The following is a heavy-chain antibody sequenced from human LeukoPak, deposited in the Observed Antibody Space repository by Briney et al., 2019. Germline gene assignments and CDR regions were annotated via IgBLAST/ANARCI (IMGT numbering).Heavy chain of an antibody. CDR3: ARGGGRVGGGGYDGVGTRIESPNYYYGMDV. D-gene: IGHD5-12*01. J-gene: IGHJ6*02. CDR2: IIPILGIA. V-gene: IGHV1-69*04. CDR1: GGTFSSYA. Sequence: SVKVSCKASGGTFSSYAISWVRQAPGQGLEWMGRIIPILGIANYAQKFQGRVTITADKSTSTAYMELSSLRSEDTAVYYCARGGGRVGGGGYDGVGTRIESPNYYYGMDVWGQGTTVTVSS.